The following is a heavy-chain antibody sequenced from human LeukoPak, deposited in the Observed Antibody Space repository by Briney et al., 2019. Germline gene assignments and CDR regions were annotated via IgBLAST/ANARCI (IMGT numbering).Heavy chain of an antibody. D-gene: IGHD7-27*01. Sequence: ASVKVSCKASGYIXASYGISGVRQAPGQGLEWMGWISAYTGNTNYAQKLQGRVTMTTDTSTSTAYMELRSLISDDTAVYYCARDEPAISGESAFDIWGQGTMVTVSS. J-gene: IGHJ3*02. CDR2: ISAYTGNT. CDR3: ARDEPAISGESAFDI. CDR1: GYIXASYG. V-gene: IGHV1-18*01.